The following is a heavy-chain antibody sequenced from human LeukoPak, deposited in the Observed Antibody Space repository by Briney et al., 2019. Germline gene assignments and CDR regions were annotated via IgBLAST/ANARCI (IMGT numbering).Heavy chain of an antibody. D-gene: IGHD4-17*01. V-gene: IGHV4-59*01. CDR3: ARDLVTVTKGFDI. CDR2: ISFIGTT. CDR1: GGSISSYY. Sequence: SETLSLTCTVSGGSISSYYWSWIRPPAGKGLEWIGYISFIGTTNYNPSLKSRVTISIDTSKNQFSLKLSSVTTADTAVYYCARDLVTVTKGFDIWGLGTMVSVSS. J-gene: IGHJ3*02.